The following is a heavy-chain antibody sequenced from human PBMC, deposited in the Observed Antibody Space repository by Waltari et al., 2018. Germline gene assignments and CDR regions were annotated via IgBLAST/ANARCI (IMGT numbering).Heavy chain of an antibody. J-gene: IGHJ4*02. V-gene: IGHV4-61*02. Sequence: QVQLQESGPGLVKPSQTLSLTCTVSGGSISSGSYYWSWIRQPAGKGLEWIGRIYTSGSTNYNPSLKSRVTISVDTSKNQFSLKLSSVTAADTAVYYCATGQYGDYNADYWGQGTLVTVSS. D-gene: IGHD4-17*01. CDR3: ATGQYGDYNADY. CDR1: GGSISSGSYY. CDR2: IYTSGST.